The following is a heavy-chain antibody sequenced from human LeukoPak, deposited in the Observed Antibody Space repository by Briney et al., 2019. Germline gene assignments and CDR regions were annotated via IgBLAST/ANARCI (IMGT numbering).Heavy chain of an antibody. Sequence: SETLSLTCTVSGGSISSSSYYWGWIRQPPGKGLGWIGSIYYSGSTYYNPSLKSRVTISVDTSKNQFSLKLSSVTAADTAVYYCAREGRITMVRGVGTFDIWGQGTMVTVSS. CDR2: IYYSGST. CDR3: AREGRITMVRGVGTFDI. CDR1: GGSISSSSYY. V-gene: IGHV4-39*01. J-gene: IGHJ3*02. D-gene: IGHD3-10*01.